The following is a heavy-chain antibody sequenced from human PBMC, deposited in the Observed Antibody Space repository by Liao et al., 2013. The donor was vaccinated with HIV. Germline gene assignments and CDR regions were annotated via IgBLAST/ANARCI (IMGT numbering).Heavy chain of an antibody. CDR3: ARGALKGYCTNGVCYTGVHYYYYMDV. CDR2: INHSGST. D-gene: IGHD2-8*01. J-gene: IGHJ6*03. V-gene: IGHV4-34*01. CDR1: GGSFSGYY. Sequence: QLQLQESGPGLVKPSETLSLTCAVYGGSFSGYYWSWIRQPPGKGLEWIGEINHSGSTNYNPSLKSRVTISVDTSKNQFSLKLSSVTAADTAVYYCARGALKGYCTNGVCYTGVHYYYYMDVWGKGTTVTVSS.